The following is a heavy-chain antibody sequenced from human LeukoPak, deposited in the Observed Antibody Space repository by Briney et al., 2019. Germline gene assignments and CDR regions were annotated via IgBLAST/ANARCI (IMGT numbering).Heavy chain of an antibody. V-gene: IGHV4-4*09. CDR1: GGSISSYY. J-gene: IGHJ6*03. CDR2: IYTSGST. D-gene: IGHD5-18*01. Sequence: SETLSLTCTVSGGSISSYYWSWIRQPPGKGLEWIGHIYTSGSTNYNPSLKSRVTISVDTSKNQFSLKLSSVTAADTAVYYCARHVHGYGPDYYYYYMDVWGKGTTDTVSS. CDR3: ARHVHGYGPDYYYYYMDV.